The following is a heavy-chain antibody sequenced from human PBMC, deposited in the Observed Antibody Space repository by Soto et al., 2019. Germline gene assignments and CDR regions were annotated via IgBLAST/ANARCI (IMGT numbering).Heavy chain of an antibody. J-gene: IGHJ2*01. D-gene: IGHD2-21*01. CDR3: ARPLWRNDFNWGYFDL. CDR2: ISYDGSNK. V-gene: IGHV3-30-3*01. Sequence: QVQLVESGGGVVQPGRSLRLSCAASGFTFSSYAMHWVRQAPGNGLDWVAVISYDGSNKYYADSVKGRFTISRGNSKNTVYLQMNSLRTDDTAVYYCARPLWRNDFNWGYFDLWGRGTLVTVSS. CDR1: GFTFSSYA.